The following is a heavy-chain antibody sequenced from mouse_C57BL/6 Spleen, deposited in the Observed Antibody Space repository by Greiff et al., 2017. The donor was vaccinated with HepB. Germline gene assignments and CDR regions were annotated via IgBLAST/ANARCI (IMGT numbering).Heavy chain of an antibody. CDR2: IYPGDGDT. D-gene: IGHD1-1*01. Sequence: VQLQQSGPELVKPGASVKISCKASGYAFSSSWMNWVKQRPVKGLEWIGRIYPGDGDTNYNGKFKGKATLTADKSSSTAYMQLSSLTSEDSAVYFCARSPHYYGSSYEAMDYWGQGTSVTVSS. CDR3: ARSPHYYGSSYEAMDY. CDR1: GYAFSSSW. V-gene: IGHV1-82*01. J-gene: IGHJ4*01.